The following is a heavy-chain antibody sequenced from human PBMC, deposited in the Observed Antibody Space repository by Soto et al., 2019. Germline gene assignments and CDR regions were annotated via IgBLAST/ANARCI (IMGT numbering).Heavy chain of an antibody. CDR1: GFTVSSNY. V-gene: IGHV3-66*01. Sequence: EVQLVESGGGLVQPGGSLRLSRAASGFTVSSNYMSWVRQAPGKGLEWVSVIYSGGSTYYADSVKGRFTISRDNSKNTLYLQMNSLRAEDTAVYYCAREVPIAVAGYEFDYWGQGTLVTVSS. D-gene: IGHD6-19*01. J-gene: IGHJ4*02. CDR2: IYSGGST. CDR3: AREVPIAVAGYEFDY.